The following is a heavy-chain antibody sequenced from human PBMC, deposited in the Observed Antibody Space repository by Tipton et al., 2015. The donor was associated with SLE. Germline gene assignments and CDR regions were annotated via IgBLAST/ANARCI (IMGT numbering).Heavy chain of an antibody. CDR1: GGSFSGYY. CDR3: ARVRSGSSYYYYYMDV. J-gene: IGHJ6*03. CDR2: IYHSGST. Sequence: TLSLTCAVYGGSFSGYYWSWIRQPPGKGLEWIGSIYHSGSTYYNPSLKSRVTISVDTSKKQFSLKLSSVTAADTAVYYCARVRSGSSYYYYYMDVWGKGTTVTVSS. D-gene: IGHD1-26*01. V-gene: IGHV4-34*01.